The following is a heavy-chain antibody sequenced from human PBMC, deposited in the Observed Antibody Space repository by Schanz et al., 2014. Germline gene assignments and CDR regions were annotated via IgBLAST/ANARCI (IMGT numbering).Heavy chain of an antibody. D-gene: IGHD2-15*01. CDR3: SKESEIVVVVGTSMSGDFHH. V-gene: IGHV3-11*05. CDR2: ISGSSIHK. CDR1: GFTFSDYY. J-gene: IGHJ1*01. Sequence: QVYLVESGGDLVKPGGSLRLSCAASGFTFSDYYMAWIRQAPGKGLEWVSHISGSSIHKNYADSVKGRFSISRDNGETSVYLQINSLRVEDTAVYFCSKESEIVVVVGTSMSGDFHHWGQGTLVTVSS.